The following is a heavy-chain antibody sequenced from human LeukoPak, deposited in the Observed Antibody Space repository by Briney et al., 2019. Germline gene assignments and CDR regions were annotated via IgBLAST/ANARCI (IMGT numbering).Heavy chain of an antibody. CDR2: ISYHGRDT. V-gene: IGHV3-30*04. Sequence: GGSLRLSCAASGVTFSSFAMHWVRQAPGKGLEWVAVISYHGRDTYYADSVKGRFTISRDNSKNTLYLQLNSLGAEDTAVDYCAAQPCSVGRCYLDYWGQGTLVTVSS. CDR3: AAQPCSVGRCYLDY. J-gene: IGHJ4*02. D-gene: IGHD2-15*01. CDR1: GVTFSSFA.